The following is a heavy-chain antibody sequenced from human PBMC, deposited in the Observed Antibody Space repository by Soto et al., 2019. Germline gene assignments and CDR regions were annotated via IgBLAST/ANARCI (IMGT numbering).Heavy chain of an antibody. CDR3: AKYRVAGYATPFHY. D-gene: IGHD5-18*01. Sequence: GGSLRLSCAASGFTFSSYAMSWVRQAPGKGLEWVSGISDSGGTTYYADSVKGRFTISRDNSKNKLYLQKNSLGAEDTAVYYCAKYRVAGYATPFHYWGQGTLVTVSS. J-gene: IGHJ4*02. V-gene: IGHV3-23*01. CDR2: ISDSGGTT. CDR1: GFTFSSYA.